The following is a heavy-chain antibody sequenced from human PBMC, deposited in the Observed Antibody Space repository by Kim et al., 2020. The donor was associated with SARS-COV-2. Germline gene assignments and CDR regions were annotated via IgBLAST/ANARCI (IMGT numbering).Heavy chain of an antibody. Sequence: GGSLRLSCAASGFTFSTYAFCWVRQAPGKGLEWVSAISGRTTNTYYADSVRGRFTISRDNSRNTLYLQMNSLGAEDTALYYCARADSGNYYYGMDVWGQG. J-gene: IGHJ6*02. CDR2: ISGRTTNT. D-gene: IGHD2-21*01. CDR3: ARADSGNYYYGMDV. V-gene: IGHV3-23*01. CDR1: GFTFSTYA.